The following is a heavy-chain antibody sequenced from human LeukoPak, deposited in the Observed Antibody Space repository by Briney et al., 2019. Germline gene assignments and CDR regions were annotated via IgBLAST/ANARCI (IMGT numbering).Heavy chain of an antibody. CDR3: AKDLVRGVIIGNGMDV. Sequence: QPGGSLRLSCAASGFTFSSYAMSWVRQAPGKGLEWVSAISGSGGSTYYADSVKGRFTISRDNSKNTLYLQMNSLRAEDTAVYYCAKDLVRGVIIGNGMDVWGKGTTVTVSS. V-gene: IGHV3-23*01. CDR1: GFTFSSYA. D-gene: IGHD3-10*01. J-gene: IGHJ6*04. CDR2: ISGSGGST.